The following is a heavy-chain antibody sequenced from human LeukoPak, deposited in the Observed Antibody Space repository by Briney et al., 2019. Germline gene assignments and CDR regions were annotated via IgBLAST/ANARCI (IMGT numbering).Heavy chain of an antibody. V-gene: IGHV3-23*01. J-gene: IGHJ4*02. D-gene: IGHD3-16*01. CDR2: ISGSGSKT. CDR1: GFTFSDYS. CDR3: AKLSGMIMFGDLFDY. Sequence: SGGSLRLSCVVSGFTFSDYSMSWVRQAPGKGLEWVSAISGSGSKTYYADSVKGRFTISRDNSKSTLYLQMNSLRAEDTAVYYCAKLSGMIMFGDLFDYWGQGTLVIVSS.